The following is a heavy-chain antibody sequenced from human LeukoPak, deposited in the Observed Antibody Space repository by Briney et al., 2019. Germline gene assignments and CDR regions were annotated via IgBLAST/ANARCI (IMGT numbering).Heavy chain of an antibody. Sequence: ASVKVSCKASGYTFRNYAINWVRQAPGQGLEWMGWTDRNTGNPTYAQGFTGRFVFSLDTSVTTAYYCVRDVGNYDSRGYYLGWFDPWGQGTLVTVFS. J-gene: IGHJ5*02. D-gene: IGHD3-22*01. CDR1: GYTFRNYA. V-gene: IGHV7-4-1*01. CDR3: GWFDP. CDR2: TDRNTGNP.